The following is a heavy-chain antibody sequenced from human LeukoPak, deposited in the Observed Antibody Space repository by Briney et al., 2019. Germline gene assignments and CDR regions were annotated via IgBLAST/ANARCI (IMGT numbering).Heavy chain of an antibody. CDR3: ARWVTSTTTGAFDM. CDR1: GGSISSRSHY. D-gene: IGHD1-1*01. Sequence: PSETLSLTCTASGGSISSRSHYWVWIRQPPGQGLEWIGTMYYGGATYTYHNPPVKSRVTISVETSESQSSLRLSSVTAADTAVYYCARWVTSTTTGAFDMWGQGTMVTVSS. J-gene: IGHJ3*02. V-gene: IGHV4-39*01. CDR2: MYYGGATYT.